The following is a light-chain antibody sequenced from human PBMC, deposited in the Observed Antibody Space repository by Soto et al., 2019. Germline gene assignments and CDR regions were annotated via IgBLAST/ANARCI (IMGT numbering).Light chain of an antibody. CDR3: QQRWDWPLT. J-gene: IGKJ4*01. CDR2: DAF. V-gene: IGKV3-11*01. Sequence: EIVLTQSPASVSLSPGERATLSCRASQTVNSQLAWYQQKPGQAPRLLIYDAFNRAAGIPARFSGSETGTDFTLTINNLEPEDSAVYYCQQRWDWPLTFGGGTKVDIK. CDR1: QTVNSQ.